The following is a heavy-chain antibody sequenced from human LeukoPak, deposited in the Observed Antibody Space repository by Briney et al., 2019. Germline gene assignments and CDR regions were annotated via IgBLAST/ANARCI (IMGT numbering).Heavy chain of an antibody. J-gene: IGHJ4*02. CDR3: ARAPYSDY. CDR1: GYSISSGYY. V-gene: IGHV4-38-2*02. Sequence: SGPLSLTFTVSGYSISSGYYWGWVRQPPGKGLEWIGSIYHSGSTYYNPSLKSRVTISVDTSKNQFSLKLSSVTAADTAVYYCARAPYSDYWGQGTLVTVSS. D-gene: IGHD2-21*01. CDR2: IYHSGST.